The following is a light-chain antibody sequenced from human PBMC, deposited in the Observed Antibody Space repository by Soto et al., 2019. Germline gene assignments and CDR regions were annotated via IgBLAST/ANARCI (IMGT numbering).Light chain of an antibody. V-gene: IGLV2-8*01. Sequence: QSALTQPPSASGSPGQSVTISCTGTSSDVGAYKYVSWYQQYPGKAPKLMIYEVSKRPSGVPDRFSGSKSGNTASLTVYGLQAEDEADYYCTSSVGSNIWVFVGGTKLTVL. CDR3: TSSVGSNIWV. CDR2: EVS. J-gene: IGLJ3*02. CDR1: SSDVGAYKY.